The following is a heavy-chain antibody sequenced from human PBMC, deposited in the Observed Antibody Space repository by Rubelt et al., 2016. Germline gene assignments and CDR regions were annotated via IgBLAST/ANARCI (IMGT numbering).Heavy chain of an antibody. CDR1: GASFSSSGCY. J-gene: IGHJ4*02. CDR2: IYYRGST. CDR3: ARDASTDYDFDY. V-gene: IGHV4-39*07. Sequence: QLQVQESGPGLVKPSETLSLTCTVSGASFSSSGCYWGWIRQPPGKGLEWIGSIYYRGSTHYNPSLNSRVTISLDTSNNQFSLNLNSVTAADTAVYYCARDASTDYDFDYWGQGSLVTVSS. D-gene: IGHD4-17*01.